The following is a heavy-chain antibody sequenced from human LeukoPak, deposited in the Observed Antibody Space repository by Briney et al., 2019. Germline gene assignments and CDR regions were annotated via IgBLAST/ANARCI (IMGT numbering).Heavy chain of an antibody. CDR1: GFTFSSYA. CDR2: ISGSGGST. J-gene: IGHJ4*02. D-gene: IGHD6-6*01. CDR3: ANGRSSTGVDY. Sequence: GGSLGLSCAASGFTFSSYAMSWVRQAPGKGLEWVSAISGSGGSTYYADSVKGRFTISRDNSKNTLYLQMNSLRAEDTAVYYCANGRSSTGVDYWGQGTLVTVSS. V-gene: IGHV3-23*01.